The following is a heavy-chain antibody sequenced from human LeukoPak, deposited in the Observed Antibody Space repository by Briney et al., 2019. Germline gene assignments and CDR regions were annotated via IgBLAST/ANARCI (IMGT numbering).Heavy chain of an antibody. J-gene: IGHJ4*02. CDR2: INHSGST. CDR3: ATLTEEYYYDSSGYYRTAQFDY. D-gene: IGHD3-22*01. CDR1: GGSFSGYY. V-gene: IGHV4-34*01. Sequence: SETLSLTCAVYGGSFSGYYWSWIRQPPGKGLEWIGEINHSGSTNYNPSLKSRVTISVDTSKDQFSLKLSSVTAADTAVYYWATLTEEYYYDSSGYYRTAQFDYWGQGTLVTVSS.